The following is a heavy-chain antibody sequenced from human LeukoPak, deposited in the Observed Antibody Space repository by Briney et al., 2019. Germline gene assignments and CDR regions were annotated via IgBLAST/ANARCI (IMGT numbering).Heavy chain of an antibody. J-gene: IGHJ2*01. Sequence: PSETLSLTCTVSGGSITSYYWSWIRQPAGKGLEWTGRMYTSGSTNYNPSLKSRVTMSIDTSKNQFSLKLSSVTAADTAVYFCARGVYFDSSGLSPALDLWGRGTLVTVSS. CDR2: MYTSGST. CDR3: ARGVYFDSSGLSPALDL. CDR1: GGSITSYY. V-gene: IGHV4-4*07. D-gene: IGHD3-22*01.